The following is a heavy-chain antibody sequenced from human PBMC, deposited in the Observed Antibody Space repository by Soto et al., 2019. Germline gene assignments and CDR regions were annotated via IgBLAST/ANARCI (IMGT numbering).Heavy chain of an antibody. J-gene: IGHJ3*02. D-gene: IGHD5-12*01. CDR1: GFTFSSYA. V-gene: IGHV3-64*01. CDR3: ARALGYAFDI. CDR2: ISSNGGST. Sequence: EVQLVESGGGLVQPGGSLRLSCAASGFTFSSYAMHWVRQAPGKGLEYVSAISSNGGSTYYANSVKGRFTISRDNSKNTPYLQMGSLLAEDMAVYYCARALGYAFDIWGQGTMVTVSS.